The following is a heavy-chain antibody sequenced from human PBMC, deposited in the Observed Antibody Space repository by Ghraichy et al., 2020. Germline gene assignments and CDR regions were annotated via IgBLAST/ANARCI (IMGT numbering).Heavy chain of an antibody. CDR2: ISAYNGDT. CDR1: GFTFTSYT. CDR3: ATGGYYYGH. J-gene: IGHJ4*02. D-gene: IGHD3-10*01. Sequence: ASVKVSCKASGFTFTSYTITWVRQAPGQGLEWMGWISAYNGDTNYAQKLQGRVTMTTDTSTSTAYMDLRSLRSDDTAVYYCATGGYYYGHWGQGTLVTVSS. V-gene: IGHV1-18*04.